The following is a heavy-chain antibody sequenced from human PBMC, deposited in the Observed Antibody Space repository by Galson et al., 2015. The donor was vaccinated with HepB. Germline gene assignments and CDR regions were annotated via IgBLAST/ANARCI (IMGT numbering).Heavy chain of an antibody. J-gene: IGHJ4*02. D-gene: IGHD3-22*01. CDR1: GYSFTNYY. CDR2: INPSGGKT. V-gene: IGHV1-46*01. Sequence: SVKVSCKASGYSFTNYYVHWVRQAPGQGLEWMGIINPSGGKTSYAQKFQGRVTMTRDTSTNTVYMELSSLRSEDTAVYYCARGFAWSRDSSHYHCDYWGQGTLVTVSS. CDR3: ARGFAWSRDSSHYHCDY.